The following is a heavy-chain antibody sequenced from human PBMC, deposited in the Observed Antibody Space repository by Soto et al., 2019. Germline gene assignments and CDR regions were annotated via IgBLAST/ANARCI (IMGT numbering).Heavy chain of an antibody. CDR3: ARTYGGYPPLYYGMDV. CDR2: ISSRDNTI. CDR1: GFTFSDYY. D-gene: IGHD5-12*01. Sequence: QVHLVESGGDLVKPGGSLRLSCAASGFTFSDYYMNWIRQAPGKGLDWVSSISSRDNTIYYADSVQGRFTISRDNAKNSLYLQMDSLTAEDTAVYYCARTYGGYPPLYYGMDVWCQGTTVTVSS. V-gene: IGHV3-11*01. J-gene: IGHJ6*02.